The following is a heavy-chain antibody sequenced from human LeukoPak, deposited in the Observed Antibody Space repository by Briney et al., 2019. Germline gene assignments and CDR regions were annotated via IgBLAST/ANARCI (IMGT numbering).Heavy chain of an antibody. V-gene: IGHV3-21*01. D-gene: IGHD2-15*01. Sequence: GGSLRLSCAASGFTFSSYSMNWVRQAPGKGLGWVSSISSSSSYIYYADSVKGRFTISRDNAKNSLYLQMNSLRAEDTAVYYCAREFCSGGSCRATFDIWGQGTMVTVSS. CDR2: ISSSSSYI. J-gene: IGHJ3*02. CDR3: AREFCSGGSCRATFDI. CDR1: GFTFSSYS.